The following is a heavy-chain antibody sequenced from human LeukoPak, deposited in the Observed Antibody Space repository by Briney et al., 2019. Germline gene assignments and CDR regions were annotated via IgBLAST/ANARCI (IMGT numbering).Heavy chain of an antibody. CDR1: GFTFSSYA. CDR3: ARVYYYYYGMDV. J-gene: IGHJ6*02. Sequence: GRSLRLSCAASGFTFSSYAMHWVRQAPGKGLEWVAVISYDGSNKYYADSVKGRFTISRDNSKNTLYLQMNSLRAEDTAVYYCARVYYYYYGMDVWGQGTTVTVSS. CDR2: ISYDGSNK. V-gene: IGHV3-30-3*01.